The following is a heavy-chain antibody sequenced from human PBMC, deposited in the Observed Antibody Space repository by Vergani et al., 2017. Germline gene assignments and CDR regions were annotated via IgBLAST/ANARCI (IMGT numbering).Heavy chain of an antibody. Sequence: QVQLQQWGAGLLKPSETLSLTCAVYGGSFSGYYWSWIRQPPGKGLEWIGEINHSGSTNYNPSLKSRVTISVDTSKNQFSLKLSSVTAADTAVYYCARVGLRCLEGGAFDIWGQGTMVTVSS. V-gene: IGHV4-34*01. CDR1: GGSFSGYY. CDR2: INHSGST. J-gene: IGHJ3*02. CDR3: ARVGLRCLEGGAFDI. D-gene: IGHD3-3*01.